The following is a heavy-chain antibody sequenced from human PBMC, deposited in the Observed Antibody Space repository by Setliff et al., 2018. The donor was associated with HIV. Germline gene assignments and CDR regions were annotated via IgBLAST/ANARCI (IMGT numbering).Heavy chain of an antibody. CDR3: ARGMIVRNYYYYYYMDV. Sequence: PSETLSLTCTVPGGSISSGGYYWSWIRQPAGKELEWIGRIYFTGNANYNPSLKSRITILVDTSKNQFSLRLNSVTAADTAVYYCARGMIVRNYYYYYYMDVWGRGTTVTVSS. V-gene: IGHV4-61*02. J-gene: IGHJ6*03. CDR1: GGSISSGGYY. D-gene: IGHD3-22*01. CDR2: IYFTGNA.